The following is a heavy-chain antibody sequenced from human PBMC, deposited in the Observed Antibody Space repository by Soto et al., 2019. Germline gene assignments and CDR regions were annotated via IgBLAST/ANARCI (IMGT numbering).Heavy chain of an antibody. CDR3: ARSDGRY. J-gene: IGHJ4*02. CDR1: GGSITSDYSC. V-gene: IGHV4-30-4*02. CDR2: IFDSGTT. Sequence: PSETLSLTCTVSGGSITSDYSCWSWIRQPPGEGLEWIGHIFDSGTTYTNPSLRSQVAISLDTSKNQFSLTLSSVTAADTAVYYCARSDGRYWGQGTLVTVSS.